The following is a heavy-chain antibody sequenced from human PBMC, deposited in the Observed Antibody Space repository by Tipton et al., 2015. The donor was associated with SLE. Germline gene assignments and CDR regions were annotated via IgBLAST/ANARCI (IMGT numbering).Heavy chain of an antibody. V-gene: IGHV4-34*01. D-gene: IGHD2-2*01. CDR1: GGSFSGYY. J-gene: IGHJ3*02. CDR2: INHSGST. CDR3: AKAPVHCSSTSCYPDAFDI. Sequence: TLSLTCAVYGGSFSGYYWSWIRQPPGKGLEWIGEINHSGSTNYNPSLKSRVTISVDTSKNQFSLKLSSVTAADTAVYYCAKAPVHCSSTSCYPDAFDIWGQGTMVTVSS.